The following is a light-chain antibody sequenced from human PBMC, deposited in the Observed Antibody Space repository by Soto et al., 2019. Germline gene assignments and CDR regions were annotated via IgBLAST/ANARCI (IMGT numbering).Light chain of an antibody. CDR1: ENVRTF. V-gene: IGKV3-11*01. Sequence: VLTQSPATLSLSPGERATLSCRASENVRTFVDWYQQKPGQAPTLLIYGASTRATDIPDRFSGSGSGTDFTLTISKLEPEDFAVYYCQKYNNWPPITFGQGTRLEI. CDR2: GAS. CDR3: QKYNNWPPIT. J-gene: IGKJ5*01.